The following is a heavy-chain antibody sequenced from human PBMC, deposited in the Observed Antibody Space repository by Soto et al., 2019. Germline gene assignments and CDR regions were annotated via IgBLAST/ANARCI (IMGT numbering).Heavy chain of an antibody. V-gene: IGHV4-59*01. Sequence: QVQLQESGTGLVKPSETLSLTCTVSGGSINNYYWSWFRQPPGKGLEWIGSIYYRGSANNNPSLKSRLTISVDTSKNQFSLKLSSVTAADTAIYYCVRANYFDFWGQGTLVTVSS. CDR1: GGSINNYY. CDR3: VRANYFDF. J-gene: IGHJ4*02. CDR2: IYYRGSA.